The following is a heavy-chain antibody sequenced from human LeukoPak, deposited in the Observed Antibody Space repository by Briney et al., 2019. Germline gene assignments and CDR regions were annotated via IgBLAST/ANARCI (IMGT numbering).Heavy chain of an antibody. CDR1: GFTLSSYW. Sequence: PGGSLRLSCAASGFTLSSYWMHWVRQAPGKGPVWVSHIKSDGTITTYADSVRGRFTISRDNAKNMLYLQMNSLRAEDTAVYYCARASLNAYDIWGQGTMVTVSS. CDR2: IKSDGTIT. J-gene: IGHJ3*02. V-gene: IGHV3-74*01. D-gene: IGHD6-6*01. CDR3: ARASLNAYDI.